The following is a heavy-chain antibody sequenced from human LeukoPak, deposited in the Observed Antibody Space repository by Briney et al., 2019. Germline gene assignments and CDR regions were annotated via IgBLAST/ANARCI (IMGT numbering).Heavy chain of an antibody. Sequence: PGGSLRLSCAASGFTFSSYEMNWVRQAPGKGLVWVSRINSDGSSTSYADSVKGRFTISRDNAKNTLYLQMNSLRAEDTAVYYCARVRYFDWLLPYYYYGMDVWGKGTTVTVSS. CDR3: ARVRYFDWLLPYYYYGMDV. V-gene: IGHV3-74*01. J-gene: IGHJ6*04. D-gene: IGHD3-9*01. CDR2: INSDGSST. CDR1: GFTFSSYE.